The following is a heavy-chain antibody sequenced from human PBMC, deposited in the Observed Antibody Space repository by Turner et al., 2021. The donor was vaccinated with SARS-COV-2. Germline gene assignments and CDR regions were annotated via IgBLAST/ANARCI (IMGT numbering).Heavy chain of an antibody. CDR1: GGSISSSSYY. CDR3: ARNSPKWYYYDSSGYYDY. V-gene: IGHV4-39*01. J-gene: IGHJ4*02. D-gene: IGHD3-22*01. CDR2: IYYSGST. Sequence: QLQLQESGPGQVKPSETLSLTCTVSGGSISSSSYYWGWIRQPPGKGLEWIGSIYYSGSTYYNPSLKSRVTISVDTSKNQFSLKLSSVTAADTAVYYCARNSPKWYYYDSSGYYDYWGQGTLVTVSS.